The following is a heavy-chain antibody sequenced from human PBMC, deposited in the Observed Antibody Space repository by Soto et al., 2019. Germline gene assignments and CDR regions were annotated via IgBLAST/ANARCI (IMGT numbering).Heavy chain of an antibody. Sequence: ASVKVSCKASGYTFTNYVFSWVRQAPGQGLEWMGWISGYNGNTKYAEKFQGRVTMTTDTSTSTAHMELRSLRSDDTAVYYCAREGQAPYYYYGMDVWGQGTAVSVSS. J-gene: IGHJ6*02. CDR3: AREGQAPYYYYGMDV. CDR2: ISGYNGNT. V-gene: IGHV1-18*01. CDR1: GYTFTNYV.